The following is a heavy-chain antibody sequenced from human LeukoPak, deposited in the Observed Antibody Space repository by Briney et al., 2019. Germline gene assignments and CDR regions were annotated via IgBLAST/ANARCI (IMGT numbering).Heavy chain of an antibody. CDR2: VSGSGGNT. V-gene: IGHV3-23*01. CDR1: GFIFSDYG. D-gene: IGHD4-11*01. Sequence: GGSLRLSCAASGFIFSDYGMSWVRQAPGKGLEWVSAVSGSGGNTFYADSVKGRFTISRDNSKNTLYLQMNSLRAEDTAVYYCARGGGTATVDAFDIWGQGTMVTVSS. CDR3: ARGGGTATVDAFDI. J-gene: IGHJ3*02.